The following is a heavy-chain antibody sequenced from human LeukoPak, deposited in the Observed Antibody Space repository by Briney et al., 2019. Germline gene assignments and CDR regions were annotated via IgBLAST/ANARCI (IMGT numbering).Heavy chain of an antibody. J-gene: IGHJ3*02. Sequence: SETLSLTCAVSEYSISSGYHWGWIRQPPGKGLVWIGYIHHSGTTDYNPSLKSRVIILADTTENQFSLKVGSLTAADTAVYYCARRLGVITRDAYEIWGQGTMVIVSS. D-gene: IGHD3-3*01. CDR1: EYSISSGYH. CDR2: IHHSGTT. V-gene: IGHV4-38-2*01. CDR3: ARRLGVITRDAYEI.